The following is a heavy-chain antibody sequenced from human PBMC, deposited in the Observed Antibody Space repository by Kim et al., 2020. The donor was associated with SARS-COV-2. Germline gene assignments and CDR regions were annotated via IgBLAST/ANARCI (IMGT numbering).Heavy chain of an antibody. CDR3: ARDLLRNPDY. CDR2: TI. V-gene: IGHV3-11*01. J-gene: IGHJ4*02. Sequence: TIYYADPVKGRFTNARDNAKNSLYLQMNSLRAEDTAVYYCARDLLRNPDYWGQGTLVTVSS. D-gene: IGHD4-4*01.